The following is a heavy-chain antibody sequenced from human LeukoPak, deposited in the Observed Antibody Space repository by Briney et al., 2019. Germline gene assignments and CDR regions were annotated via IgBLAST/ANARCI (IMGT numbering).Heavy chain of an antibody. CDR2: ISSSSSYI. CDR3: ARGAHGSSNR. Sequence: GGSLRLSCAASGFTFSSYSMNWVRQAPGKGLEWVSSISSSSSYIYYADSVKGRFTIPRDNAKNSLYLQMNRLRAEDTAVYYCARGAHGSSNRWGQGTLVTVSS. V-gene: IGHV3-21*01. J-gene: IGHJ4*02. CDR1: GFTFSSYS. D-gene: IGHD6-6*01.